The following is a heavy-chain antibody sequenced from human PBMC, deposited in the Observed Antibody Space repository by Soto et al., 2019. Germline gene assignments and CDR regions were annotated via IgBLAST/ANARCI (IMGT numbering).Heavy chain of an antibody. D-gene: IGHD1-1*01. Sequence: EVQLVESGGGLVQPGGSLRLSCAASGFTFSMYWMHWVREVPGKGPGWVSRINDDGISTNYADSVKGRFTISRDNAKNTLHRQMNALRVVETGVYYCTRGPRTTSTGTGAFWGQGTLVTVSS. CDR3: TRGPRTTSTGTGAF. CDR1: GFTFSMYW. J-gene: IGHJ4*02. V-gene: IGHV3-74*01. CDR2: INDDGIST.